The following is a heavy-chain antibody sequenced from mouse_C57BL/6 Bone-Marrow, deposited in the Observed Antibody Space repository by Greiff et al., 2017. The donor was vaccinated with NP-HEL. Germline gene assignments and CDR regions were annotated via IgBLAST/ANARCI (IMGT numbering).Heavy chain of an antibody. CDR1: GYTFTSYT. CDR3: ARCPYYDRAFAY. V-gene: IGHV1-4*01. J-gene: IGHJ3*01. Sequence: VQLQQSGAELARPGASVKMSCKASGYTFTSYTMHWVKQRPGQGLEWIGYINPSSGYTKYNQKFKDKATLTADKSSSTAYMQLSSLTSEDSAVYYCARCPYYDRAFAYWGQGTLVTVSA. CDR2: INPSSGYT. D-gene: IGHD2-4*01.